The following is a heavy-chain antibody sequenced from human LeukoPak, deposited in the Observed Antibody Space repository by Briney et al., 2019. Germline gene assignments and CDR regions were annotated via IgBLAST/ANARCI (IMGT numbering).Heavy chain of an antibody. D-gene: IGHD2-15*01. J-gene: IGHJ4*02. CDR2: ISGSGGST. CDR3: TKAPIVSCSGAFCYPFDS. CDR1: GFTLSSYG. Sequence: GGSLRLSCAASGFTLSSYGMSWVRQAPGKGVEWVSAISGSGGSTYYADSVKGLFTISRDNSKNTLFLQMNTLRAEDTAIYYCTKAPIVSCSGAFCYPFDSWGQGTLVTVSS. V-gene: IGHV3-23*01.